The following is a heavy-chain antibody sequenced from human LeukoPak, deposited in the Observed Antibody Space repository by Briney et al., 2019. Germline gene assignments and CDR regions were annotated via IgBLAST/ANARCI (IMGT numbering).Heavy chain of an antibody. Sequence: PGGSLRLSCAASGFTFGSYGMSWVRQAPGKGLEWVSFISPSGDRTSNADSVEGRFTISRDNPRDTLYLQMNSLRDEDTAVYYCAKDHRGLLEDPRWYNWFDPWGQGTLVTVSS. CDR1: GFTFGSYG. V-gene: IGHV3-23*01. D-gene: IGHD1-26*01. CDR2: ISPSGDRT. CDR3: AKDHRGLLEDPRWYNWFDP. J-gene: IGHJ5*02.